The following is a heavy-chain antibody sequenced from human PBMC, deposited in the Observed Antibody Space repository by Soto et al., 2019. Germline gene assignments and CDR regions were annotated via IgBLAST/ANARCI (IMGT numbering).Heavy chain of an antibody. CDR3: ARSSWPTDY. CDR1: GGTFNNHA. CDR2: IIPIFNTP. V-gene: IGHV1-69*12. D-gene: IGHD6-13*01. J-gene: IGHJ4*02. Sequence: QVQLVQSGAEVKKPGSSVKVSCKASGGTFNNHAIYWVRQAPGQGLEWMGGIIPIFNTPNYAQEFQDRVTITADESTSAAYRELSRLTFDDTAVYYCARSSWPTDYWGQGTLVTVSS.